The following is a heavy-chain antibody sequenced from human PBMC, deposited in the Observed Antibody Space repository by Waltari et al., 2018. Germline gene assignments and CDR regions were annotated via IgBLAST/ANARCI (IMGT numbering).Heavy chain of an antibody. D-gene: IGHD1-20*01. CDR2: IYYRGST. CDR1: GGSISSYY. J-gene: IGHJ5*02. CDR3: ARGLSGTGGWFDP. V-gene: IGHV4-59*01. Sequence: QVQLQESGPGLVKPSETLSLTCTVPGGSISSYYWSWLRQPPGKGLEWIGYIYYRGSTNDNPSLKSRVTISVDTSKNQCSLKLSSVTAADTAVYYCARGLSGTGGWFDPWGQGTLVTVSS.